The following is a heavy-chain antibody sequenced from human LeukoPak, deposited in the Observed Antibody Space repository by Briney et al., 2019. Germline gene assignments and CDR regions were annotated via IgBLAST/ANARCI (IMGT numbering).Heavy chain of an antibody. CDR1: GFTFSSYS. D-gene: IGHD4-17*01. CDR3: ARTSPDYANDAFDI. Sequence: GGSLRLSCAASGFTFSSYSMNWVRQAPGKGLEWVSSISSSSSYIYYADSVKGRSTISRDNAKNSLYLQMNSLRAEDTAVYYCARTSPDYANDAFDIWGQGTMVTVSS. V-gene: IGHV3-21*01. CDR2: ISSSSSYI. J-gene: IGHJ3*02.